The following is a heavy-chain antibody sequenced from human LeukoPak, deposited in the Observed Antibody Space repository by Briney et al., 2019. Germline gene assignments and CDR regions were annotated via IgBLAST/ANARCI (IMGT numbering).Heavy chain of an antibody. J-gene: IGHJ4*02. CDR3: ARGFRGPNFDY. CDR1: GYSISSGYY. Sequence: PSETLSLTCTVSGYSISSGYYWGWIRQTPGKGLEWIGSIHHSGSTDYNPSLKSRVTISLDTSKNQFSLKLSSVTPADPAVYYCARGFRGPNFDYWGQGTLVTVSS. V-gene: IGHV4-38-2*02. D-gene: IGHD3-10*01. CDR2: IHHSGST.